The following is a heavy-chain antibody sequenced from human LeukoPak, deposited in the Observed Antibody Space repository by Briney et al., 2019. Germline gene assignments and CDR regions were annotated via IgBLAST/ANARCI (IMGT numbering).Heavy chain of an antibody. D-gene: IGHD6-13*01. CDR1: GFTFRSYW. Sequence: QTGGSLRLSCAASGFTFRSYWMSWVRQAPGKGLEWVSVIYSGGSTYYADSVKGRFTISRDNSKNTLYLQMNSLRAEDTAVYYCAREFYGIAAAGSLNYYYMDVWGKGTTVTISS. J-gene: IGHJ6*03. V-gene: IGHV3-66*01. CDR3: AREFYGIAAAGSLNYYYMDV. CDR2: IYSGGST.